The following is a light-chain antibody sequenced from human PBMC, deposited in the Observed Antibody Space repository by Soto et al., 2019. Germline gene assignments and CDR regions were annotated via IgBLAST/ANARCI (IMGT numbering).Light chain of an antibody. CDR1: SSDVGGYNF. V-gene: IGLV2-11*01. J-gene: IGLJ2*01. CDR3: CSYAGSYTLV. Sequence: QSALTQPRSVSGSPGQSVTISCTGTSSDVGGYNFVSWYQQYPGKAPKLMIYDVIKRPSGVPDRFSGSKSGNTASLTISGLQAEDEADYYCCSYAGSYTLVFGGGTKLTVL. CDR2: DVI.